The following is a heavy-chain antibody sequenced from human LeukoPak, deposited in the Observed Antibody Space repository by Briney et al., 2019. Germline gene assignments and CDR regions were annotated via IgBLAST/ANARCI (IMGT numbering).Heavy chain of an antibody. CDR1: GYSISSGYY. J-gene: IGHJ4*02. Sequence: SSETLSLTCTVSGYSISSGYYWGWIRQPPGKGLEWIGSIEHSGSTFFNPSLKSRVTISVDTSKNQFSLKLSSVTAADSAVYYCARIVSSSHDCWGQGTLVTVSS. CDR2: IEHSGST. V-gene: IGHV4-38-2*02. D-gene: IGHD2-2*01. CDR3: ARIVSSSHDC.